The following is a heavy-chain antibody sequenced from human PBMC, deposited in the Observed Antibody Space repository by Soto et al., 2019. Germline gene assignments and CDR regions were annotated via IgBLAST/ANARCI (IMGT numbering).Heavy chain of an antibody. CDR1: GFTFSNYA. Sequence: QVQLVESGGGVVQLGRSLRLSCAASGFTFSNYAMHWVRQAPGKGLEWVAVISYDGSNKYYADSVKGRFTISRDNSKNTLYLQMNILRAEDTAVYYSARPLWRDDYNWGYFDLWGRGTLVTVSS. D-gene: IGHD4-4*01. CDR3: ARPLWRDDYNWGYFDL. CDR2: ISYDGSNK. V-gene: IGHV3-30-3*01. J-gene: IGHJ2*01.